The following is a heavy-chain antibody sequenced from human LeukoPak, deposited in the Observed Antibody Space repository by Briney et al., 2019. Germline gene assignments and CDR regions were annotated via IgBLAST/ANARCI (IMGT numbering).Heavy chain of an antibody. Sequence: GGSLRLSCAASGFTFSNYSMNWVRQAPGKGLEWVSSISSSSSYIYYADSVKGRFTISRDNAKNSLYLQMNSLRAEDTAVYYCARVAGYSSGWLKYWGQGTLVTVSS. D-gene: IGHD6-19*01. CDR1: GFTFSNYS. CDR3: ARVAGYSSGWLKY. V-gene: IGHV3-21*01. CDR2: ISSSSSYI. J-gene: IGHJ4*02.